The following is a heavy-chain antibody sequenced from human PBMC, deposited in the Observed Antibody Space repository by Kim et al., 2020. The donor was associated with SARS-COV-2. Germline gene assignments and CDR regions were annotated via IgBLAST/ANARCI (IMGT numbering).Heavy chain of an antibody. CDR1: GFTLSNYF. V-gene: IGHV3-74*03. CDR2: IHRDGRIT. J-gene: IGHJ5*02. CDR3: ARAGDDDISGSYGFFDH. Sequence: GGSLRLSCAASGFTLSNYFMNWVRQTPGEGLVWVSRIHRDGRITEYVDSAKGRFTISRDNAKNTLYLQMNSLRPEDTAVYYCARAGDDDISGSYGFFDH. D-gene: IGHD3-22*01.